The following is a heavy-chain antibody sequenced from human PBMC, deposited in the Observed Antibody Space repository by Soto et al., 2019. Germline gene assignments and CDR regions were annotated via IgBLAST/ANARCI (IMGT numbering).Heavy chain of an antibody. D-gene: IGHD3-10*01. V-gene: IGHV3-53*01. Sequence: XQSLALSCAASGFNFIRKYMIWVRQAPGKGLGWVSILYSGGTTYYADSVKGRFTISRDTSENTLYLQMNSLRAEDTAVYYCARGLYDSGSFYFDFWGQGTLVTVSS. CDR3: ARGLYDSGSFYFDF. CDR1: GFNFIRKY. J-gene: IGHJ4*02. CDR2: LYSGGTT.